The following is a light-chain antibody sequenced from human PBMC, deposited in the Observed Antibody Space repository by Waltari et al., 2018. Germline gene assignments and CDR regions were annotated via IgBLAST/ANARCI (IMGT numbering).Light chain of an antibody. V-gene: IGKV3-20*01. CDR1: QSVNSNY. CDR2: GAS. J-gene: IGKJ2*01. CDR3: QQYGSSPPYT. Sequence: EIVLTQSPGTLSLPPGERATISCRASQSVNSNYLAWYQQKPGQAPRLLIYGASSRATGIPDRFSGSGSGTDFIFTISRLEPEDFAVYYCQQYGSSPPYTFGQGTKLEIK.